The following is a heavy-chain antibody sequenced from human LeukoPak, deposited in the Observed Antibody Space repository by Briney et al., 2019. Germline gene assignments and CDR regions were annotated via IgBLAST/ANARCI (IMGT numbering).Heavy chain of an antibody. CDR3: ARLEYSSGWYVY. CDR1: GDSVTTYY. Sequence: SETLSLTCTVSGDSVTTYYWSWIRQPPGKGLEWIGYIYYSGSTNYNPSLKSRVTISVDTSKKEFSLKLSSVTAADTAVYFCARLEYSSGWYVYWGQGTLVTVSS. V-gene: IGHV4-59*02. CDR2: IYYSGST. J-gene: IGHJ4*02. D-gene: IGHD6-19*01.